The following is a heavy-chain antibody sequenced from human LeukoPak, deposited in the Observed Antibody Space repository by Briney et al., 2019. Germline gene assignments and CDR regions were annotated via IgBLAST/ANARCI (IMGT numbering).Heavy chain of an antibody. CDR2: IYYSGST. Sequence: PSETLSLTCTVSGGSISSSSYYWGWIRQPPGEGLEWIGSIYYSGSTYYNPSLKSRVTISVDTSKNQFSLKLSSVAAADTAVYYCVLVVPAAITVGWIDPWGQGTLVTVSS. CDR3: VLVVPAAITVGWIDP. J-gene: IGHJ5*02. CDR1: GGSISSSSYY. D-gene: IGHD2-2*02. V-gene: IGHV4-39*01.